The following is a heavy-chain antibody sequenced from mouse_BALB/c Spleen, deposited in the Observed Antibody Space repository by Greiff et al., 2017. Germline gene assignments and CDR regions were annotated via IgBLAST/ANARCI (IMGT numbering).Heavy chain of an antibody. CDR2: ISYDGSN. V-gene: IGHV3-6*02. D-gene: IGHD4-1*01. Sequence: VQLQQSGPGLVKPSQSLSLTCSVTGYSITSGYYWNWIRQFPGNKLEWMGYISYDGSNNYNPSLKNRISITRDTSKNQFFLKLNSVTTEDTATYYCARDRGWDVDYWGQGTTLTVSS. CDR3: ARDRGWDVDY. J-gene: IGHJ2*01. CDR1: GYSITSGYY.